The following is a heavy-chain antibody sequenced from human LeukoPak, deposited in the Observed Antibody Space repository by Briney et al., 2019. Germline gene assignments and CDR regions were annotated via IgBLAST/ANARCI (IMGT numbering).Heavy chain of an antibody. Sequence: GGSLRLSCVASGFIVSSNYMSWVRQAPGKGLEWVSVIYSGGGTNYADSVKGRFTISRDRSKNTLYLQMNSLRVEDTAVYYCARAPMTTEDYWGQGTLVTVSS. CDR3: ARAPMTTEDY. V-gene: IGHV3-53*01. J-gene: IGHJ4*02. CDR1: GFIVSSNY. CDR2: IYSGGGT. D-gene: IGHD4-17*01.